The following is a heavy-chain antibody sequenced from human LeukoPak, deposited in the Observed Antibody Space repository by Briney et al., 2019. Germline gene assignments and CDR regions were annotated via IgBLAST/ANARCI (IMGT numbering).Heavy chain of an antibody. J-gene: IGHJ4*02. D-gene: IGHD4-11*01. CDR2: INIDGSSP. CDR1: GFTFSSYW. V-gene: IGHV3-74*01. Sequence: QPGGSLRLSCAASGFTFSSYWMHWVRQAPGKGLVWVSRINIDGSSPTYADSVKGRFIISRDNAKNTLYLQMSSLRGEDTAMYYCSKGYSNYIDDWGQGTLVTVSS. CDR3: SKGYSNYIDD.